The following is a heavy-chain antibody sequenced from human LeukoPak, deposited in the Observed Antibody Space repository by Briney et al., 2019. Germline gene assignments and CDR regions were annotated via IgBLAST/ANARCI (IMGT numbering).Heavy chain of an antibody. CDR1: GFTFSGYS. CDR3: ARGEYYDSSGYSQYFQH. CDR2: TSFDGTNK. J-gene: IGHJ1*01. D-gene: IGHD3-22*01. V-gene: IGHV3-30-3*01. Sequence: GMSLRLSCAASGFTFSGYSMHWVRQAPGKGLEWVAVTSFDGTNKYYADSVKGRFTISRDLSKNTLYVQMNSLRAEDTAVYYCARGEYYDSSGYSQYFQHWGQGTLVTVSS.